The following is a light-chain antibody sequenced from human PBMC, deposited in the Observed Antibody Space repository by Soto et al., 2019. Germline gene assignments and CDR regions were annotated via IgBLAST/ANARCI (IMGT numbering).Light chain of an antibody. V-gene: IGKV3-11*01. CDR3: QQRSNWSGFT. CDR1: QSVSSY. J-gene: IGKJ3*01. Sequence: EIVLTQSPATLSLSPGETATLSCRASQSVSSYLAWYQQKPGQAPRLLIYDASNRATGIPARFSGSGSGTDFTLTISSLEPEDFAVYYCQQRSNWSGFTFGPGTKVEIK. CDR2: DAS.